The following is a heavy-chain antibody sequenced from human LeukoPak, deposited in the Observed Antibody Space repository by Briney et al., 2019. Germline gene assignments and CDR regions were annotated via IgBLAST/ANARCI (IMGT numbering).Heavy chain of an antibody. CDR3: AKESSMLRGPLVIYYFDS. CDR1: DFTFSTYA. CDR2: ICGGGGTT. D-gene: IGHD3-10*01. V-gene: IGHV3-23*01. Sequence: PGGSLRLSCAASDFTFSTYAMSWVRQAPGRGLEWVSTICGGGGTTYYADSVKGRFTISRDNSKNTLYLQMNSLRAEDTAIYYCAKESSMLRGPLVIYYFDSWGQGTLVTVSS. J-gene: IGHJ4*02.